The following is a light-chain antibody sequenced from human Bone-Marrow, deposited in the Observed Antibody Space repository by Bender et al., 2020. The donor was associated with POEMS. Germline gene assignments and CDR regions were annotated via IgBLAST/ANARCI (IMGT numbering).Light chain of an antibody. J-gene: IGLJ3*02. CDR2: EST. CDR1: SSDIGNYNL. Sequence: QSALTQPASVSGSPGQSITISCTGTSSDIGNYNLVSWYQQPPGKAPKLMIFESTKRPSGISDRFSGSKSGNTASLTISGLQAEDEADYYCAAWEDSLNGWVFGGGTKLTVL. CDR3: AAWEDSLNGWV. V-gene: IGLV2-23*01.